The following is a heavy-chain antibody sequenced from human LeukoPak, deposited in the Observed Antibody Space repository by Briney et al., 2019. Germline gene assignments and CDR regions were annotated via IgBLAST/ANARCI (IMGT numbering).Heavy chain of an antibody. CDR2: ISGSGGAT. J-gene: IGHJ4*02. V-gene: IGHV3-23*01. CDR1: GFTFSNFA. Sequence: PGGTLRLSCAASGFTFSNFAMTWVRQAPGKGLEWLSGISGSGGATYYAGSVKGQFTISRDNSKNTLYLQMNSLGADDTAVYYCAKCMTASGTCYFDYWGQGTLVTVSS. CDR3: AKCMTASGTCYFDY. D-gene: IGHD2-8*01.